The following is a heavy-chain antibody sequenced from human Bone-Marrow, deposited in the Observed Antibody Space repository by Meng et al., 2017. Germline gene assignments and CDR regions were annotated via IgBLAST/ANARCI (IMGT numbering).Heavy chain of an antibody. V-gene: IGHV3-33*01. J-gene: IGHJ4*02. Sequence: VQLVASRGGGVPSGRSLSTSCAASGSTCSSYGMRWVRQAPGKGVEWVAVIWSDGSNKYYAESVKGRFTISRDTSKNTLYLQMDSLRVEDTAVYYCARDLSSSSLDYRGQGTLVTVSS. CDR2: IWSDGSNK. D-gene: IGHD6-13*01. CDR3: ARDLSSSSLDY. CDR1: GSTCSSYG.